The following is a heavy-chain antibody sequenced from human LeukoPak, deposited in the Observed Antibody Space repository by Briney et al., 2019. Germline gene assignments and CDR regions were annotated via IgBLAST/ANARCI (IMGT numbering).Heavy chain of an antibody. V-gene: IGHV1-46*01. D-gene: IGHD3-22*01. CDR1: GYVFTNYY. CDR2: INPSGSST. CDR3: ARAADSSGPVIDF. J-gene: IGHJ4*02. Sequence: ASVKVSCKTSGYVFTNYYFHWVRQAPGQGLEWMGIINPSGSSTNYAQDFQGRVSMTSATSTSTVYVGLRSLRFEDTAVYFCARAADSSGPVIDFWGQGTLVTVSS.